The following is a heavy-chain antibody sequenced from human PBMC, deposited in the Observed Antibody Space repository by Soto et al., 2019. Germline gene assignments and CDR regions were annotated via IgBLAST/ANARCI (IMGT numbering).Heavy chain of an antibody. CDR2: ISAYNGNT. CDR3: ARFRLVDTAMVYYYYYGMDV. D-gene: IGHD5-18*01. CDR1: GYTFTSYG. J-gene: IGHJ6*02. Sequence: ASVKVSCKASGYTFTSYGISLVRQAPRQGLDWMGWISAYNGNTNYAQKLQGRVTMTTDTSTSTAYMELRSLRSDDTAVYYCARFRLVDTAMVYYYYYGMDVWGQGTTVTVSS. V-gene: IGHV1-18*04.